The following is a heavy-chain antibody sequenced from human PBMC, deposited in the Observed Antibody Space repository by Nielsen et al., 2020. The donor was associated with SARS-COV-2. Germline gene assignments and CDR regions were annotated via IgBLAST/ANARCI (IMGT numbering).Heavy chain of an antibody. CDR2: ISYDGSNK. CDR1: GFTFSSYG. V-gene: IGHV3-30*18. D-gene: IGHD2-15*01. CDR3: AKDTLIGSEEYYFDY. Sequence: GGSLRLSCAASGFTFSSYGMHWVRQAPGKGLEWVAVISYDGSNKYYADSVKGRFTISRDNSKNTLYLQMNSPRAEDTAVYYCAKDTLIGSEEYYFDYWGQGTLVTVSS. J-gene: IGHJ4*02.